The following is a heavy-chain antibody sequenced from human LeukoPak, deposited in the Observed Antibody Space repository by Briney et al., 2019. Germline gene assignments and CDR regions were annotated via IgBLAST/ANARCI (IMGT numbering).Heavy chain of an antibody. D-gene: IGHD4-17*01. CDR2: IKQDGSEK. CDR3: TKAGRDHGDFHWFDA. CDR1: GFTFSSSW. J-gene: IGHJ5*02. V-gene: IGHV3-7*01. Sequence: GGSLRLSCAASGFTFSSSWMSWVRQAPGKGLEWVANIKQDGSEKYYVDSVKGRFTISRDNSKNTFYLQMNSLRVEDTAVYYCTKAGRDHGDFHWFDAWGQGTLVTVSS.